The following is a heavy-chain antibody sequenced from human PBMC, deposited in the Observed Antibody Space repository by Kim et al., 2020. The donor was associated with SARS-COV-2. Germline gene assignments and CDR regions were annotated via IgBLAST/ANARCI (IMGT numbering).Heavy chain of an antibody. J-gene: IGHJ4*02. V-gene: IGHV4-31*02. CDR3: ARARGGSRFDY. D-gene: IGHD3-16*01. Sequence: TYYNPSRKRRVTISVDTSKNQFSLKLSSGTAADTAVYYCARARGGSRFDYWGQGTLVTVSS. CDR2: T.